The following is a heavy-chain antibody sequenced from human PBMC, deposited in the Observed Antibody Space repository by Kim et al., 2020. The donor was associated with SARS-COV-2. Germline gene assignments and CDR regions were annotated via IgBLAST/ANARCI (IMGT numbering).Heavy chain of an antibody. J-gene: IGHJ4*02. V-gene: IGHV1-69*13. Sequence: SVKVSCKASGGTFSSYAISWVRQAPGQGLEWMGGIIPIFGTANYAQKFQGRVTITADESTSTAYMELSSLRSEDTAVYSCARGYAILTGTHFDYWGQGTLVTVSS. CDR2: IIPIFGTA. CDR3: ARGYAILTGTHFDY. CDR1: GGTFSSYA. D-gene: IGHD3-9*01.